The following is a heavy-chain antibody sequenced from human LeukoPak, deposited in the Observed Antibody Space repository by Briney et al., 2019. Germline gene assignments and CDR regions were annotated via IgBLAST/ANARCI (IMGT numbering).Heavy chain of an antibody. CDR3: ARTTYSGGDWRLPWSAITYYYYYMDV. V-gene: IGHV3-64*01. D-gene: IGHD2-21*02. CDR2: ISSNGGST. J-gene: IGHJ6*03. Sequence: GASVKVSCKASGFTFTSYAMHWVRQAPGKGLEYVSAISSNGGSTYYANSVKGRFTISRDNSKNTLYLQMGSLRAEDMAVYYCARTTYSGGDWRLPWSAITYYYYYMDVWGKGTTVTISS. CDR1: GFTFTSYA.